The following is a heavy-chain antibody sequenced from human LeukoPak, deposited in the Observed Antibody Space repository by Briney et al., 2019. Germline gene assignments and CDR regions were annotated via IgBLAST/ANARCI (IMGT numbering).Heavy chain of an antibody. D-gene: IGHD5-12*01. CDR2: ISSSSSYT. Sequence: GGSLRLSCAASGFTFSDYYMSWIRQAPGKGLEWVSYISSSSSYTNCADSVKGRFTISRDNAKNSLYLQMNSLRAEDTAVYYCARDREVEWLRFLNGMDVWGQGTTVTVS. CDR3: ARDREVEWLRFLNGMDV. CDR1: GFTFSDYY. J-gene: IGHJ6*02. V-gene: IGHV3-11*05.